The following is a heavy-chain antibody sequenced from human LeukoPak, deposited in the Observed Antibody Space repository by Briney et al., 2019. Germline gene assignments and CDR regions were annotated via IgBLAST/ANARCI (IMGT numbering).Heavy chain of an antibody. J-gene: IGHJ4*02. D-gene: IGHD5-12*01. V-gene: IGHV3-30*18. Sequence: GGSLRLSCAASGFTFSSYGMHWVRQAPGKGLEWVAVISYDGSNKYYADSVKGRFTISRDNSKNTLYLQMNSLRAEDTAVYYCAKERSYDSGFLGYWGQGTLVTVSS. CDR3: AKERSYDSGFLGY. CDR2: ISYDGSNK. CDR1: GFTFSSYG.